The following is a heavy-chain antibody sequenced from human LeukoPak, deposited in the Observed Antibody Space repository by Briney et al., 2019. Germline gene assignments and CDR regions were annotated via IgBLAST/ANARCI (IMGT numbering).Heavy chain of an antibody. V-gene: IGHV4-34*01. CDR1: GGSFSGYY. J-gene: IGHJ4*02. D-gene: IGHD3-9*01. Sequence: SETLSLTCAVYGGSFSGYYWSWIRQPPGKGLEWIGEINHSGSTNYNPSLKSRVTISVDTSKNQFSLKLSSVTAADTAVYYCARGGEGYDILTGYYTRPPFDYWGQGTLVTVSS. CDR3: ARGGEGYDILTGYYTRPPFDY. CDR2: INHSGST.